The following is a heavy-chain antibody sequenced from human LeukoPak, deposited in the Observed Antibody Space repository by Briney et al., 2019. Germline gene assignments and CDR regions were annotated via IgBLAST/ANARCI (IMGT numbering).Heavy chain of an antibody. CDR3: AKDLPRIMIFGSLDS. D-gene: IGHD3/OR15-3a*01. J-gene: IGHJ4*02. Sequence: GGSLRLSCAASGFTFSSYDMSWVRQAPGEGLEWVSGISGSGTATYYADSVKGRFTISRDNSKNTLYLQMNSLRAEDTAVYYCAKDLPRIMIFGSLDSWGQGTLVTVSS. CDR2: ISGSGTAT. CDR1: GFTFSSYD. V-gene: IGHV3-23*01.